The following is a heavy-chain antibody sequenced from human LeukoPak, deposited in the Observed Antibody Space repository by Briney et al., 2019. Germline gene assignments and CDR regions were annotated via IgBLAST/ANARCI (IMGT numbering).Heavy chain of an antibody. Sequence: SVKVSCKASGGTFSSYAISWVRQAPGQGLEWMGEITPIFGTANYAQKFQGRVTITADKSTSTAYMELSSLRSEDTAVYYCARLPRGYSYGHYAYSSEHNWFDPWGQGTLVTVSS. CDR1: GGTFSSYA. V-gene: IGHV1-69*06. J-gene: IGHJ5*02. D-gene: IGHD5-18*01. CDR3: ARLPRGYSYGHYAYSSEHNWFDP. CDR2: ITPIFGTA.